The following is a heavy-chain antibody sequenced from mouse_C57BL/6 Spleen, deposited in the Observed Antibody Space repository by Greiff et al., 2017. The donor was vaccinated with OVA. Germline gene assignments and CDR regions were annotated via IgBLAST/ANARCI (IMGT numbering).Heavy chain of an antibody. V-gene: IGHV1-5*01. CDR2: IYPGNSDT. D-gene: IGHD1-1*01. J-gene: IGHJ4*01. Sequence: VQLQQSGTVLARPGASVKMSCKTSGYTFTSYWMHWVKQRPGQGLEWIGAIYPGNSDTSYNQKFKGKAKLTAVTSASTAYMELSSLTNEDSAVYYCTNYYGSSYDAMDYWGQGTSVTVSS. CDR1: GYTFTSYW. CDR3: TNYYGSSYDAMDY.